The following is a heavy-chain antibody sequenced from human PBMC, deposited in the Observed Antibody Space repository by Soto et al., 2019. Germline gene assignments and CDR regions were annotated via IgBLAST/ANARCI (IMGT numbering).Heavy chain of an antibody. Sequence: QITLKESGPTLVKPTQTLTLTCTFSGFSLSTSEVGVGWIRQPPGKALEWLALICWDDDKRYSPSMKKRLSITKDTSRNQVVLTMTNLDPADTATYYCAPTRDNRDRSCYYGRGWFEHWGQGTLVAVSS. CDR1: GFSLSTSEVG. D-gene: IGHD3-22*01. J-gene: IGHJ5*02. CDR3: APTRDNRDRSCYYGRGWFEH. CDR2: ICWDDDK. V-gene: IGHV2-5*02.